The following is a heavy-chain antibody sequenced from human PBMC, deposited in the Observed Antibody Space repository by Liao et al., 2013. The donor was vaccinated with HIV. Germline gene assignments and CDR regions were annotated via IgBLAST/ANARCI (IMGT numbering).Heavy chain of an antibody. CDR3: TRGPDWNFRTNWFDP. J-gene: IGHJ5*02. CDR1: GGPFPNSY. CDR2: INHSGST. Sequence: QVELQQWGAGLVKPSETLSLTCAIYGGPFPNSYWTWIRQPPGKGLQWIGEINHSGSTNYNPSLKSRVTISVDTSKNQFSLRLNSVTAADTAVYYCTRGPDWNFRTNWFDPWGQGTLVTVSS. V-gene: IGHV4-34*01. D-gene: IGHD1-7*01.